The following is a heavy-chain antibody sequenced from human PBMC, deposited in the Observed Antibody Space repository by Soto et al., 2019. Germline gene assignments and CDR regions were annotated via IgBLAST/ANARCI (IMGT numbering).Heavy chain of an antibody. CDR2: IYSGGTT. J-gene: IGHJ4*02. Sequence: EVQLVETGGGMIQPGGSLRLSCAVSGFSVSSNYMSWVRQAPGKGLEWVSIIYSGGTTSYADSVKGRFIISRDSSKNTLFLQMNSLRVEDTAVYYCARRYIVGVTGDYWGQGTLVTVSS. D-gene: IGHD1-26*01. CDR3: ARRYIVGVTGDY. CDR1: GFSVSSNY. V-gene: IGHV3-53*02.